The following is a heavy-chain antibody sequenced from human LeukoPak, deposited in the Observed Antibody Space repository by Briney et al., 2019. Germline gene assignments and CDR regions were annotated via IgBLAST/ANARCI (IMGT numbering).Heavy chain of an antibody. CDR3: ARGYCSSTSCYAADY. CDR2: ISAYNGNT. CDR1: GYTFTSYG. Sequence: ASVKVSCKASGYTFTSYGISWVRQAPGQGLEWMGWISAYNGNTNYAQKLQGRVTMTTGTSTSTAYMELRSLRSDDTAVYCCARGYCSSTSCYAADYWGQGTLVTVSS. J-gene: IGHJ4*02. D-gene: IGHD2-2*01. V-gene: IGHV1-18*01.